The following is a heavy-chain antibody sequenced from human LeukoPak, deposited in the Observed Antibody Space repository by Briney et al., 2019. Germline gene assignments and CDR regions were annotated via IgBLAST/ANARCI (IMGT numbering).Heavy chain of an antibody. CDR1: GYTFTIYG. J-gene: IGHJ4*02. CDR2: ISAYNGNT. CDR3: ARDRDITMVRSRPDY. D-gene: IGHD3-10*01. V-gene: IGHV1-18*01. Sequence: ASVKVSCKASGYTFTIYGISWVRQAPGQGLEWMGWISAYNGNTNYAQKLQGRVTMTTDTSTSTAYMELRSLRSDDTAVYYCARDRDITMVRSRPDYWGQGTLVTVSS.